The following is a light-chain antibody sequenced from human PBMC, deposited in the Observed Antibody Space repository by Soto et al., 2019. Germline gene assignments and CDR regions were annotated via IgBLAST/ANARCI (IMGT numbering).Light chain of an antibody. CDR1: QSVSTN. J-gene: IGKJ4*01. Sequence: EIVMTQSPATLSVSPGERATLSCRASQSVSTNLAWYQQKPGQAPSLLIYAASVRATGIPARFSGSGSGTEFNLTISIRQSEDFEVYYCQQYDDRTPNLSFGGGTKVEIK. CDR3: QQYDDRTPNLS. V-gene: IGKV3D-15*03. CDR2: AAS.